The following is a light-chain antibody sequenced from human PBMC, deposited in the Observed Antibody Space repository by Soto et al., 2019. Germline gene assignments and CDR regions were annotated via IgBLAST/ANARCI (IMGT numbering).Light chain of an antibody. Sequence: EIVMTQSPATLSVSPGERATLSCRASQSVNSYLAWYQQKPGQAPRLLIYAASTRATGVPARFSGSGSGTEFTLTISSLQSEDSAVYYCQQYNDWPPKHTFGQGTKLEIK. CDR2: AAS. CDR1: QSVNSY. CDR3: QQYNDWPPKHT. J-gene: IGKJ2*01. V-gene: IGKV3-15*01.